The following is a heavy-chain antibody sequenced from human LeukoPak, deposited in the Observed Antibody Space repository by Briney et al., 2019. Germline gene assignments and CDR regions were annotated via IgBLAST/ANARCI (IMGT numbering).Heavy chain of an antibody. D-gene: IGHD3-22*01. CDR3: ARYYYDSSGYYYYFDY. V-gene: IGHV1-69*13. CDR1: GGTFSSYA. Sequence: ASVKVSCKASGGTFSSYAISWVRQAPGQGLEWMGGIIPIFGTANYAQKFRGRVTITADESTSTAYMELSSLRSEDTAVYYCARYYYDSSGYYYYFDYWGQGTLVTVSS. CDR2: IIPIFGTA. J-gene: IGHJ4*02.